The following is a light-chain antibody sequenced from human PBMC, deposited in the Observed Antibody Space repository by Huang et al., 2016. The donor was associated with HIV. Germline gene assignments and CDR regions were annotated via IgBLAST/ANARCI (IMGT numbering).Light chain of an antibody. J-gene: IGKJ4*01. CDR1: QSIDTS. CDR2: AAS. V-gene: IGKV1-39*01. Sequence: DIQMTQSPSSLSASVGDRVTITCRASQSIDTSLNWYQQKPGQAPKLLIYAASILQSGVPSRFSGSGSGTDFTLTISSLQPEDFATFYCQQSYSTPLTFGGGTKVEIK. CDR3: QQSYSTPLT.